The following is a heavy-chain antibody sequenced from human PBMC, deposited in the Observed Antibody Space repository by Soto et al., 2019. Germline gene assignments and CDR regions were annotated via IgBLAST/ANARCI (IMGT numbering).Heavy chain of an antibody. CDR2: ASGSGSGT. Sequence: EVQVLESGGGSVHPGESLRLSCAASGFTFSDYAMAWVRQAPGKGLEWVSSASGSGSGTYYADSVKGRFTISRDNSKNTLFLHMTNLRAGDTALYFCAKGRPGVAAAPDYWGQGTLVTVSS. CDR1: GFTFSDYA. V-gene: IGHV3-23*01. J-gene: IGHJ4*02. CDR3: AKGRPGVAAAPDY. D-gene: IGHD2-21*01.